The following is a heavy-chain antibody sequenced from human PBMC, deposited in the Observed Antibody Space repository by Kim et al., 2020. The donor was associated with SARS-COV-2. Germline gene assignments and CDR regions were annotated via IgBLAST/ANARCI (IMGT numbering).Heavy chain of an antibody. CDR2: FDPEDGET. CDR3: ATGPYNWNARDCYYYYMDV. D-gene: IGHD1-20*01. J-gene: IGHJ6*03. CDR1: GYTLTELS. V-gene: IGHV1-24*01. Sequence: ASVKVSCKVSGYTLTELSMHWVRQAPGKGLEWMGGFDPEDGETIYPQKFQGRVTMTGDTSTDTAYMELSSLRSEDTAVYYCATGPYNWNARDCYYYYMDVWGKGTTVTVSS.